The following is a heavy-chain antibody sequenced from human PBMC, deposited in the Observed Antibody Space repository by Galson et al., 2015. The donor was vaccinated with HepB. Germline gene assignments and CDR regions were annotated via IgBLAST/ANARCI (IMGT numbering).Heavy chain of an antibody. Sequence: LRLSCAASGFTFDDYAMHWVRQAPGKGLEWVSGISWNSGSIGYADSVKGRFTISGDNAKNSLYLQMNSLRAEDTALYYCAKDITLDYSNYRGSYYYYYMDVWGKGTTVTVSS. J-gene: IGHJ6*03. CDR3: AKDITLDYSNYRGSYYYYYMDV. CDR2: ISWNSGSI. CDR1: GFTFDDYA. V-gene: IGHV3-9*01. D-gene: IGHD4-11*01.